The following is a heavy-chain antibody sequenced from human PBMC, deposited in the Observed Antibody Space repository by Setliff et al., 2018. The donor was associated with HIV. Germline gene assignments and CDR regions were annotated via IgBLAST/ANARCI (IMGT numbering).Heavy chain of an antibody. CDR3: ARGKTWLRFLDY. CDR2: INTHSGYT. V-gene: IGHV1-18*01. D-gene: IGHD5-12*01. CDR1: GYTFNNYG. J-gene: IGHJ4*02. Sequence: SVKVSCKASGYTFNNYGISWVRQAPGQGLEWMGWINTHSGYTNYAQNVQGRVTVTMDTSTSTAYMEPRSLKSDDTAVYYCARGKTWLRFLDYWGQGTLVTVSS.